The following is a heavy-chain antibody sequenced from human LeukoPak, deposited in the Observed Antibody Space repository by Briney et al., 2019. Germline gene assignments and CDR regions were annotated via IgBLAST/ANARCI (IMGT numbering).Heavy chain of an antibody. D-gene: IGHD6-6*01. J-gene: IGHJ6*02. Sequence: GGSLRLSCAASGFIFNSYWMSWVRQAPGKGLEWVANIKQDGSEEVYVDSVRGRFTISRDNAKNSLFLQMNTLRAEDTAVYYCARDPYSSTWSYGMDVWGQGTTVTVSS. V-gene: IGHV3-7*05. CDR3: ARDPYSSTWSYGMDV. CDR2: IKQDGSEE. CDR1: GFIFNSYW.